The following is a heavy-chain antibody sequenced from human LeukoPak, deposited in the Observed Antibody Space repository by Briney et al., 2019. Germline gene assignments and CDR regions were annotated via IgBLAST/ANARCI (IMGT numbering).Heavy chain of an antibody. J-gene: IGHJ4*02. V-gene: IGHV3-7*01. CDR1: GFTFSSYW. D-gene: IGHD3-22*01. Sequence: PGGSLRLSCAASGFTFSSYWMSWVRQAPGKGLEWVANIKQDGSEKYYVDSVKGQFTISRDNAKNSLYLQMNSLRAEDTAVYYCARLPFRQWLDYWGQGTLVTVSS. CDR2: IKQDGSEK. CDR3: ARLPFRQWLDY.